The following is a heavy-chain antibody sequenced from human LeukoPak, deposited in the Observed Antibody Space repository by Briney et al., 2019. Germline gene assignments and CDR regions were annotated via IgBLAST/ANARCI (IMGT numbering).Heavy chain of an antibody. CDR3: ARNIVVVPAANPGWLDP. CDR2: IYYSGNT. V-gene: IGHV4-59*04. Sequence: SETLSLTCTVSGDSISSYYWNWIRQPPGKGLEWIGYIYYSGNTYYNPSLKSRVTISVDTSKNQFSLKLRSVTAADTAVYYCARNIVVVPAANPGWLDPWGQGTLVTVSS. D-gene: IGHD2-2*01. J-gene: IGHJ5*02. CDR1: GDSISSYY.